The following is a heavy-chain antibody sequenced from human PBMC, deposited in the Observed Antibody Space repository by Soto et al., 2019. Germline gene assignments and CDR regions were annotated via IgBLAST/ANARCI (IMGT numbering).Heavy chain of an antibody. CDR1: GGSISSHSYY. D-gene: IGHD6-6*01. CDR2: IYYSGST. Sequence: SETLSLTCIASGGSISSHSYYWGWIRQPPGKGLEWIGGIYYSGSTYLNPSLNSRVTMSVDTSKSQFSLKLSSVTAADTAVYYCVRVISSSSSLGLRYYYYGLDAWGQGTTVTVSS. CDR3: VRVISSSSSLGLRYYYYGLDA. V-gene: IGHV4-39*01. J-gene: IGHJ6*02.